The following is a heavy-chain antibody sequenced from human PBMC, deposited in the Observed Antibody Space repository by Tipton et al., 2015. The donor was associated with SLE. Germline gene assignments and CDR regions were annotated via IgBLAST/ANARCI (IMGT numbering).Heavy chain of an antibody. Sequence: TLSLTCTISGGSISSSDYYWGWIRQPPGKGLEWIGSMYYRGSTYYNPSLESRVTISVGTSTNQLSLRLTSVTAADTAVYYCTRQRGTAYYYYHMDVWGTGTTVTVSS. CDR2: MYYRGST. CDR3: TRQRGTAYYYYHMDV. J-gene: IGHJ6*03. V-gene: IGHV4-39*01. D-gene: IGHD3-16*01. CDR1: GGSISSSDYY.